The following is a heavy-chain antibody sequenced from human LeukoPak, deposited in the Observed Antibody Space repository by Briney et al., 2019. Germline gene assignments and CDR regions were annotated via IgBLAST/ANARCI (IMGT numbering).Heavy chain of an antibody. D-gene: IGHD3-22*01. CDR2: INPNSGAT. CDR3: ARDFAVVTISGLDAFDI. J-gene: IGHJ3*02. Sequence: ASVKVSCKASGDTFTDYYMHWVRQAPGQGLEWMGWINPNSGATNYAQKLQGRVTMTIDTSTSTAYMELRSLRSDDTAVYYCARDFAVVTISGLDAFDIWGQGTMVTVSS. CDR1: GDTFTDYY. V-gene: IGHV1-2*02.